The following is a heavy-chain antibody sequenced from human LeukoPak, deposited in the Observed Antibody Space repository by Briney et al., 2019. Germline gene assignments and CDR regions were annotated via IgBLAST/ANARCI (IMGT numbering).Heavy chain of an antibody. CDR3: ARRFGGGYYFDY. CDR2: INHSGST. D-gene: IGHD3-10*01. V-gene: IGHV4-34*01. CDR1: GGSFSGYY. J-gene: IGHJ4*02. Sequence: SSETLSLTCAVYGGSFSGYYWSWIRQPPGKGLEWIGEINHSGSTNYNPSLKSRVTISVDTSKNQFSLKLSSVTAADTAVYYCARRFGGGYYFDYWGQGTLVTVSS.